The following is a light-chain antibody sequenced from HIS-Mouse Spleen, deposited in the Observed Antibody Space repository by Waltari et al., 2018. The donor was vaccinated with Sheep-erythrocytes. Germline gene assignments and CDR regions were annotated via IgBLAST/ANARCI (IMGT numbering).Light chain of an antibody. V-gene: IGLV3-19*01. CDR1: SLRSYY. CDR2: GKN. J-gene: IGLJ2*01. Sequence: SSELTQDPAVSVALGQTVRITCQGDSLRSYYASWYQQKPGQAPVLVIYGKNNRPSGIPDRFSGASPGNTASLTITGAQAEDEADYYCNSRDSSGNVFGGGTKLTVL. CDR3: NSRDSSGNV.